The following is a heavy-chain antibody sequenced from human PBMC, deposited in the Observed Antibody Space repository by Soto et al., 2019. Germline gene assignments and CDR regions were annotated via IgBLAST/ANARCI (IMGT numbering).Heavy chain of an antibody. CDR1: GFSFGSYA. J-gene: IGHJ4*02. Sequence: GSLRLSCAASGFSFGSYALSWVRQAPGEGLEWVSTISGSDGKTFYADSVKGRFSISRDTSQSTLYLQMNSLRADDTAMYYCARWSYLDYWGQGTRVTVSS. CDR2: ISGSDGKT. D-gene: IGHD3-3*01. CDR3: ARWSYLDY. V-gene: IGHV3-23*01.